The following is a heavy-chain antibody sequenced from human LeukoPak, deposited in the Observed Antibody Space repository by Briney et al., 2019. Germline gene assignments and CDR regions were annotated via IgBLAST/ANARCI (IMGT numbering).Heavy chain of an antibody. V-gene: IGHV1-3*03. CDR3: ARAREVDYYDSSGYYYQSPHFDY. D-gene: IGHD3-22*01. CDR2: INAGNGNT. CDR1: GYTFTSYA. Sequence: ASVKVSCKASGYTFTSYAMHWVRQAPGQRLEWMGWINAGNGNTKYSQEFQGRVTITRDTSASTAYMELSSLRSEDMAVYYCARAREVDYYDSSGYYYQSPHFDYWGQGTLVTVSS. J-gene: IGHJ4*02.